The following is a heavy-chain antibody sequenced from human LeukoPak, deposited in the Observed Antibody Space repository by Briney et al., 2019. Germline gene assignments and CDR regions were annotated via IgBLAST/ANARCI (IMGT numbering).Heavy chain of an antibody. CDR1: GYSFTSYW. J-gene: IGHJ6*03. V-gene: IGHV5-51*01. CDR2: IYPGDSDT. Sequence: GESLKISCKGSGYSFTSYWIGWVRQMPGKGLEWMGIIYPGDSDTRYSPSFQGQVTISADKSISTAYLQWSSLKASDTAMYYCARHGRGFGSPGTYYYMDVWGKGTTVTVSS. D-gene: IGHD3-10*01. CDR3: ARHGRGFGSPGTYYYMDV.